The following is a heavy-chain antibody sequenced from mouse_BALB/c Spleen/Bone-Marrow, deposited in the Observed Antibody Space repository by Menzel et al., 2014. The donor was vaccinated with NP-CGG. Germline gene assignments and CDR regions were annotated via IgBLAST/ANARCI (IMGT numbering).Heavy chain of an antibody. D-gene: IGHD1-1*01. CDR2: INPYNGGT. J-gene: IGHJ3*01. CDR1: GYSFTGYT. Sequence: EVQLQQSGPELVKPGASMKISCKASGYSFTGYTMNWVKQSHGKNLEWIGLINPYNGGTSYSQKFKGKATLTVDKSSSAAYMELLSLTFEDSAVYYCAREHYGSSPFAYWGQGTLVTVSA. V-gene: IGHV1-18*01. CDR3: AREHYGSSPFAY.